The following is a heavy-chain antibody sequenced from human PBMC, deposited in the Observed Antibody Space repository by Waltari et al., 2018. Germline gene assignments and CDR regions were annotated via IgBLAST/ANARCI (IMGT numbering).Heavy chain of an antibody. CDR2: INPNSCGT. CDR3: ARGAIAAAGTLDY. CDR1: GYTFTGYY. V-gene: IGHV1-2*02. Sequence: QVQLVQSGAEVKKPGASVKVSCSASGYTFTGYYMHWVRQAPGQGLEWMRLINPNSCGTNYAQKFQGRVTMTRDTSISTAYMELSRLRSDDTAVYYCARGAIAAAGTLDYWGQGTLVTVSS. J-gene: IGHJ4*02. D-gene: IGHD6-13*01.